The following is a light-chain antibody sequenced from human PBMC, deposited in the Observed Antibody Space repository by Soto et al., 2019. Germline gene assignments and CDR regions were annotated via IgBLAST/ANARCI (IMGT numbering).Light chain of an antibody. CDR3: LQVKSFPRT. J-gene: IGKJ1*01. Sequence: DIQMTQSPSSVSASVGDTVTITCRASQDINSRLAWFQQKPGRAPKYLIQAASILQSGFPSRFAGGGSGTDFTLTINTLQPEDFATYYCLQVKSFPRTFGQGTMVDIK. CDR1: QDINSR. CDR2: AAS. V-gene: IGKV1-12*01.